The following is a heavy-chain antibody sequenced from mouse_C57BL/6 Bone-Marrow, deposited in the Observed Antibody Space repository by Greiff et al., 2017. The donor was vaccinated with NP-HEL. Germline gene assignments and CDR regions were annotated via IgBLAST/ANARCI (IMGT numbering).Heavy chain of an antibody. Sequence: DVQLVESGGGLVQPGGSLSLSCAASGFTFPDYYMSWVRQPPGKALEWLGFIRNKANGYTTEYSAFVKGRFTISRDNSQSIIYLQMNALRAEDSATYYCARYGDGYLACFAYWGQGTLVTVSA. CDR3: ARYGDGYLACFAY. D-gene: IGHD2-3*01. V-gene: IGHV7-3*01. CDR1: GFTFPDYY. CDR2: IRNKANGYTT. J-gene: IGHJ3*01.